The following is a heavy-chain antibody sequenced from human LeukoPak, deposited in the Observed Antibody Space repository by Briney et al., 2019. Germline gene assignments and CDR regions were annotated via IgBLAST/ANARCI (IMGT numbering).Heavy chain of an antibody. V-gene: IGHV3-21*01. CDR3: AREDQYYDILTGYYDWYFDL. Sequence: GGSLRLSCAASGFTFSSYSMNWVRQAPGKGLGWVSSISSSSSYIYYADSVKGRFTISRDNAKNSLYLQMSSLRAEDTAVYYCAREDQYYDILTGYYDWYFDLWGRGTLVTVSS. CDR1: GFTFSSYS. J-gene: IGHJ2*01. D-gene: IGHD3-9*01. CDR2: ISSSSSYI.